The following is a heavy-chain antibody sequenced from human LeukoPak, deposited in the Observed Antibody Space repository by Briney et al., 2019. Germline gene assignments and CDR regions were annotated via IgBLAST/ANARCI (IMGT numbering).Heavy chain of an antibody. J-gene: IGHJ4*02. D-gene: IGHD6-13*01. CDR1: GYTFTGYY. V-gene: IGHV1-2*02. CDR3: ARDAHTLAAPGPASGY. CDR2: INPNSGGT. Sequence: GASVKVSCKASGYTFTGYYMHWVRQAPGQGLEWMGWINPNSGGTNYAQKLQGRVTMTTDTSTSTAYMELRSLRSDDTAVYYCARDAHTLAAPGPASGYWGQGTLVTVSS.